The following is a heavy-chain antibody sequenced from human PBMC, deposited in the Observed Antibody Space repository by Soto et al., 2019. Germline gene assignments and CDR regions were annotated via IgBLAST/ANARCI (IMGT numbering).Heavy chain of an antibody. J-gene: IGHJ5*02. Sequence: ASVKVSCKASGYTFTSYYMHWVRQAPGQGLEWMGIINPSGGSTSYAQKFRGRVAIARDTSASTAYMELSSLSSEDTAVYYCAREARRGYSYGYNWFDPWGQGTLVTVSS. CDR2: INPSGGST. D-gene: IGHD5-18*01. CDR3: AREARRGYSYGYNWFDP. V-gene: IGHV1-46*01. CDR1: GYTFTSYY.